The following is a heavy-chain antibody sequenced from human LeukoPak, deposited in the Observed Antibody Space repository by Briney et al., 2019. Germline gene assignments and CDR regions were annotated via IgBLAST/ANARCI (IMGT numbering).Heavy chain of an antibody. Sequence: GASVKVSCKASGYSFTNYGISWVRQAPGQGLEWMGWINAYNGKTNYSQKFQGRVTMTTETSTSTAYMELRSLRSDDTAVYYCARVPELPDYWGQGTLVTVSS. CDR1: GYSFTNYG. CDR2: INAYNGKT. J-gene: IGHJ4*02. D-gene: IGHD2-15*01. V-gene: IGHV1-18*01. CDR3: ARVPELPDY.